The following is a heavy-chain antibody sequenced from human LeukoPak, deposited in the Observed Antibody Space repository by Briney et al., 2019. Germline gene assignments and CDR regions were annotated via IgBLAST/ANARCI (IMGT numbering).Heavy chain of an antibody. CDR3: ARVVYCSGGSCQNYFDY. CDR1: GGSISSSSHY. Sequence: PSETLSLTCTVSGGSISSSSHYWGWIRQPPGKGLEWIGSMYYSGSTYYNPSLKSRVTISVDTSKNQFSLKLSSVTAVDTAVYYCARVVYCSGGSCQNYFDYWGQGTLVTVSS. J-gene: IGHJ4*02. CDR2: MYYSGST. D-gene: IGHD2-15*01. V-gene: IGHV4-39*07.